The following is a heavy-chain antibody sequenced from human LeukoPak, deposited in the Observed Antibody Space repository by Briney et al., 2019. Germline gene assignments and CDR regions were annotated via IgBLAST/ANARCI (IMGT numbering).Heavy chain of an antibody. CDR3: ARGETGMDY. CDR2: ISSSSSYI. CDR1: GFTFSSYT. D-gene: IGHD1-14*01. V-gene: IGHV3-21*01. J-gene: IGHJ4*02. Sequence: GGSLRLSCAASGFTFSSYTMNWVRQAPGKGLEWVSSISSSSSYIYYADSVKGRFTISRDNAKNSLYLQMNSLRDEDTAVYSCARGETGMDYWGQGTLVTVSS.